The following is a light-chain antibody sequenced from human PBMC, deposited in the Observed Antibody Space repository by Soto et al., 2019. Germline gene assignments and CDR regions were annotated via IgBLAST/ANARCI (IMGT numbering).Light chain of an antibody. Sequence: EIQLTQSPSFLSASVGDRVTITCRASQGISSYLAWYQQNPGKAPKLLIYAASTLQSGVPTRFSGSDSGTVFLFTSSIPQADDFATYFCQQRKSFPGFGGGTKVEIK. V-gene: IGKV1-9*01. CDR1: QGISSY. J-gene: IGKJ4*01. CDR2: AAS. CDR3: QQRKSFPG.